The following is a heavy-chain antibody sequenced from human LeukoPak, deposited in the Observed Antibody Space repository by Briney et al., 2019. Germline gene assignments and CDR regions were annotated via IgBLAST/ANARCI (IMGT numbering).Heavy chain of an antibody. V-gene: IGHV3-23*01. J-gene: IGHJ4*02. CDR2: FTVGGGTT. D-gene: IGHD2-21*02. CDR1: GFTFSNYA. CDR3: ARTPAYCGGDCYSTFDY. Sequence: GGSLRLSCAASGFTFSNYAMSWVRQAPGKGLEWVSAFTVGGGTTFYADSVKGRFTISRDNSKNMLYLQMNSLRAEDTAVYYCARTPAYCGGDCYSTFDYWGQGTLVTVSS.